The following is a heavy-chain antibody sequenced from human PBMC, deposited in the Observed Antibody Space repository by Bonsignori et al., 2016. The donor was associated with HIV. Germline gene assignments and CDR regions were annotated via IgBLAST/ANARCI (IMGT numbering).Heavy chain of an antibody. V-gene: IGHV3-7*03. CDR2: IKQDGSEK. J-gene: IGHJ4*02. D-gene: IGHD3-3*01. Sequence: GGSLRLSCVVSGFTLSSYWMSWVRQAPGKGLEWVANIKQDGSEKYYVDSVKGRFIISRDDAKSSLYLQMNSLRAEDTAMYYCVRDNGKDFWSGPSYYFDYWGQGTLVTVSS. CDR3: VRDNGKDFWSGPSYYFDY. CDR1: GFTLSSYW.